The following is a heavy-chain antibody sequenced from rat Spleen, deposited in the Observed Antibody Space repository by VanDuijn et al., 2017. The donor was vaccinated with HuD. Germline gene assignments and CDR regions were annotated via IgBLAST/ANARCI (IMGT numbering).Heavy chain of an antibody. V-gene: IGHV5-20*01. CDR1: GFTFSDYY. CDR3: TTMSNWFVY. J-gene: IGHJ3*01. CDR2: IGHDGSPT. Sequence: EVQLVESGGGLVQPGGSLKLSCGASGFTFSDYYMAWVRQAPTKGLDWVSSIGHDGSPTYYRDSVKGRFTISRDNAKSTLYLQMDSLRSEDTATYYCTTMSNWFVYWGQGTLVTVSS.